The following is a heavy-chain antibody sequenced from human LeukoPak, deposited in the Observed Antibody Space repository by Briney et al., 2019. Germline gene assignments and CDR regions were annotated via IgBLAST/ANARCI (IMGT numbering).Heavy chain of an antibody. J-gene: IGHJ4*02. CDR3: AKDSYSKGDF. CDR2: IKNDGAVK. CDR1: GFTFSYHW. Sequence: GGSLRLSCAAAGFTFSYHWMTWVRQAPGKGREWVANIKNDGAVKNYVDSVKGRFTISRDNAKNSLYLQMTSLRAEDTAVYYCAKDSYSKGDFWGQGVLVTVSS. D-gene: IGHD6-13*01. V-gene: IGHV3-7*01.